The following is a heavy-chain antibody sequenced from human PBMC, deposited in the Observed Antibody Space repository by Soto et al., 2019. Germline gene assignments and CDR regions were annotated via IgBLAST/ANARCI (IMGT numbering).Heavy chain of an antibody. Sequence: GGSLRLSCAASGFTFSSYGMHWVRQAPGKGLEWVAVIWYDGSNKYYADSVKGRFTISRDNSKNTLYLQMNSLRAEDTAVYYCARDVRSGSYYAFDIWGQGTMVTVSS. V-gene: IGHV3-33*01. CDR3: ARDVRSGSYYAFDI. CDR2: IWYDGSNK. J-gene: IGHJ3*02. CDR1: GFTFSSYG. D-gene: IGHD1-26*01.